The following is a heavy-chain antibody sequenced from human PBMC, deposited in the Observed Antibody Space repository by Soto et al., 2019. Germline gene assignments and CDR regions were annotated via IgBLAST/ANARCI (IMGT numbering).Heavy chain of an antibody. CDR3: VRVGASGYFDY. V-gene: IGHV1-2*02. Sequence: ASVKVSCKASGYMFTGYYMHWVRQAPGQGLEWMGWINPNSGGAKYAQKFQGGVTMTRDTSISTGYMELSRLRSDDTAVYYCVRVGASGYFDYWGQGTLVTVSS. CDR1: GYMFTGYY. D-gene: IGHD1-26*01. CDR2: INPNSGGA. J-gene: IGHJ4*01.